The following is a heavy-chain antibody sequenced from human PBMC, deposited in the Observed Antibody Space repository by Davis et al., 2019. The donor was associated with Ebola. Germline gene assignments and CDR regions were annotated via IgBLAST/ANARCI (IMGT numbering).Heavy chain of an antibody. CDR1: GYTFTNYY. J-gene: IGHJ6*02. CDR2: INTYNENT. D-gene: IGHD3-3*01. Sequence: ASVKVSCKAFGYTFTNYYVHWVRLAPGQGLEWMGWINTYNENTKFAQKFQGRVTLIIDKSTTTAHMDLRSLRSDDTAVYYCARDYDPHRLPVENFHYGLDVWGQGTTVTVSS. CDR3: ARDYDPHRLPVENFHYGLDV. V-gene: IGHV1-18*01.